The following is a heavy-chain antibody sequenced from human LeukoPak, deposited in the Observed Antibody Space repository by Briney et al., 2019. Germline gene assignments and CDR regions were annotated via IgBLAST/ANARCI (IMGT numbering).Heavy chain of an antibody. D-gene: IGHD3-9*01. CDR1: GFTFSSYA. Sequence: GGSLRLSCAASGFTFSSYAMHWVRQAPGKGLEWVAVISYDGSNKYYADSVKGRFTISRDNSKNTLYLQMNSLRAEDTAVYYCARGVLRYFDWSLQGYFDYRGQGTLVTVSS. CDR3: ARGVLRYFDWSLQGYFDY. V-gene: IGHV3-30-3*01. J-gene: IGHJ4*02. CDR2: ISYDGSNK.